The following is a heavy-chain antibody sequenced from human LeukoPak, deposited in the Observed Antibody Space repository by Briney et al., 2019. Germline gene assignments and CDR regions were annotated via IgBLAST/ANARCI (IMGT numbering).Heavy chain of an antibody. CDR2: ISRRSTTI. J-gene: IGHJ4*02. CDR3: ERSSGHNF. D-gene: IGHD3-22*01. V-gene: IGHV3-48*01. CDR1: GFTFSNFS. Sequence: GGSLRLSCEASGFTFSNFSMPWVRQAPVKGLEWISYISRRSTTIYYADSVKGRFTISRDNDENSLYLQMNSLRVDDTAIYYCERSSGHNFWGRGTLVTVSS.